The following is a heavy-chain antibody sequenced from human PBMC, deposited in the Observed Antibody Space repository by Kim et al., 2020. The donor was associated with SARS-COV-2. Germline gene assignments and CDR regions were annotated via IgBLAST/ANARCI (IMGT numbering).Heavy chain of an antibody. J-gene: IGHJ4*02. CDR3: ARHGGYCSSTSCYVDFDY. D-gene: IGHD2-2*01. Sequence: GESLKTSCKGSGYSFTSYWIGWVRQMPGKGLEWMGIIYPGDSDTRYSPSFQGQVTISADKSISTAYLQWSSLKASDTAMYYCARHGGYCSSTSCYVDFDYWGQGTLVTVSS. V-gene: IGHV5-51*01. CDR1: GYSFTSYW. CDR2: IYPGDSDT.